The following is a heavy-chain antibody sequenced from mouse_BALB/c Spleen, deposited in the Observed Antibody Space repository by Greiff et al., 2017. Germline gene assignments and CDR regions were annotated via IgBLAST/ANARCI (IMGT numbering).Heavy chain of an antibody. Sequence: DVQLVESGGDLVKPGGSLKLSCAASGFTFSSYGMSWVRQTPDKRLEWVATISSGGSYTYYPDSVKGRFTISRDNAKNTLYLQMSSLKSEDTAMYYCARSEGDGYLYYAMDYWGQGTSVTVSS. CDR1: GFTFSSYG. CDR3: ARSEGDGYLYYAMDY. CDR2: ISSGGSYT. J-gene: IGHJ4*01. D-gene: IGHD2-3*01. V-gene: IGHV5-6*01.